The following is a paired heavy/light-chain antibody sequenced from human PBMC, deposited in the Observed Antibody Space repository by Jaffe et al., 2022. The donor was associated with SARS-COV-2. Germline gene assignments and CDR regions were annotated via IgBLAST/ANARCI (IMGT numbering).Heavy chain of an antibody. J-gene: IGHJ1*01. CDR3: ARELRYCSGDNCYGGSFQH. D-gene: IGHD2-15*01. V-gene: IGHV4-34*01. CDR2: INHSGSA. CDR1: GGSVSGYY. Sequence: QVQLQQWGAGLLKPSETLSLTCAVYGGSVSGYYWSWIRQPPGKGLEWIGEINHSGSAIYNPSLKSRVTISVDASKNQFSLKLSSVTAADTAVYFCARELRYCSGDNCYGGSFQHWGQGTLVTVSS.
Light chain of an antibody. CDR3: QQYYVARRT. J-gene: IGKJ2*01. CDR1: QSVLYSFNNKNY. V-gene: IGKV4-1*01. CDR2: WAS. Sequence: DIVMTQSPDSLAVSLGERATINCKSSQSVLYSFNNKNYLAWYQQKPGQPPKLLFYWASTRESGVPDRFSGSGSGTDFTLTISSLQAEDVAVYYCQQYYVARRTFGQGTKLEMK.